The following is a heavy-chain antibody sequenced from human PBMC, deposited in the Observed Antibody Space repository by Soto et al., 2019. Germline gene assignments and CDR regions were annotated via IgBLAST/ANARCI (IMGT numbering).Heavy chain of an antibody. J-gene: IGHJ4*02. V-gene: IGHV1-24*01. CDR2: FDPEDSET. CDR3: ATHVLVPSNYFDY. Sequence: ASVKVSCKVSGYTLTELSMHWVRQAPGKGLEWMGGFDPEDSETIYAQKFQGRVTMTEDTSTDTAYMELSSLRSEDTAVYYCATHVLVPSNYFDYWGQGTLVTVSS. CDR1: GYTLTELS. D-gene: IGHD2-8*02.